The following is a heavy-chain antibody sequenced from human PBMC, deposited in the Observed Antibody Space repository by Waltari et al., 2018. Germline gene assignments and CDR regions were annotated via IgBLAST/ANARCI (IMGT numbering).Heavy chain of an antibody. D-gene: IGHD1-1*01. Sequence: QVQLVQSGAEVKKPGSSVKVSCKASGGTFSSYAISWVRQAPGQGLEWMGGIIPSFGTENYAQKVQGRVKITTDEATGTADMELSSQRSEDTAGYYCARGVGGQWNKGFDYWGQGTLVTVSS. CDR3: ARGVGGQWNKGFDY. CDR2: IIPSFGTE. CDR1: GGTFSSYA. J-gene: IGHJ4*02. V-gene: IGHV1-69*05.